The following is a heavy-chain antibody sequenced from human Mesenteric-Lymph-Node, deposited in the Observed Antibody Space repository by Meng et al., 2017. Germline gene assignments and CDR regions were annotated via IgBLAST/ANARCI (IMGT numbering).Heavy chain of an antibody. CDR1: GYTFANYD. CDR2: INVGNGNT. D-gene: IGHD3-16*01. Sequence: QVLLVQSGPEVTKPGASVKVSCKASGYTFANYDINWVRQAPGQRLEWMGWINVGNGNTKYSQRLQGRFTITRDTSASTAYMQLSSLRSEDTAVYYCASSRYYDLGSYWGVDPWGQGTLVTVSS. V-gene: IGHV1-3*01. J-gene: IGHJ5*02. CDR3: ASSRYYDLGSYWGVDP.